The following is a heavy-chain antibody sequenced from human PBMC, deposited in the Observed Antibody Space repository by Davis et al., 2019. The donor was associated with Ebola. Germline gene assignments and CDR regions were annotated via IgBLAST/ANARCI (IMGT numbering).Heavy chain of an antibody. D-gene: IGHD6-13*01. CDR3: VKYRISWSFDY. CDR2: ISSSSSYI. V-gene: IGHV3-21*04. J-gene: IGHJ4*02. CDR1: GFTFSSYS. Sequence: GESLKISCAASGFTFSSYSMNWVRQAPGKGLEWVSSISSSSSYIYYADSVKGRFTISRDNSKNTLYLQMNSLRAEDTALYYCVKYRISWSFDYWGQGTLVTVSS.